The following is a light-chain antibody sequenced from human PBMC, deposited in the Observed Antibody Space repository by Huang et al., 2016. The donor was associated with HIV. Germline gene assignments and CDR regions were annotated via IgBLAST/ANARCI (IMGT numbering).Light chain of an antibody. J-gene: IGKJ5*01. CDR2: GAS. CDR1: QSVTS. Sequence: EIVMTQSPATLSVSPGERATLSCRASQSVTSLAWYQQKPGQTPRLLIYGASTRATGIPARVSGSGSGTDFTLTISSLQSEDFAVYYCQHYNNWPSITFGQGTRLEIK. CDR3: QHYNNWPSIT. V-gene: IGKV3-15*01.